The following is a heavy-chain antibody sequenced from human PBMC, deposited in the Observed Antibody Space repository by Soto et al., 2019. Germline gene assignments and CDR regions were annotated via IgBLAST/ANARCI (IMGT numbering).Heavy chain of an antibody. CDR1: NDCVNIAEYD. Sequence: SGSMALTSAVSNDCVNIAEYDVSLNRKPPGKGLEWIGSIYYRGNAYYNPSLQTRVTISLDKSKSQFSLKLNSVTAADTAVYYCARGYYGSGSYYWFDPWRQGTLVTVSS. V-gene: IGHV4-39*07. CDR3: ARGYYGSGSYYWFDP. CDR2: IYYRGNA. D-gene: IGHD3-10*01. J-gene: IGHJ5*02.